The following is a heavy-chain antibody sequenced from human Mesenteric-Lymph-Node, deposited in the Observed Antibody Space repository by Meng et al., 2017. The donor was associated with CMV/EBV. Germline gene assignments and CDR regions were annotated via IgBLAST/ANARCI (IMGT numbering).Heavy chain of an antibody. J-gene: IGHJ4*02. D-gene: IGHD7-27*01. Sequence: GESLKISCAVSGFSFRSFEMNWVRQAPGKGLEWVSYISSSSSTIYYADSVKGRFTISRDNSKNTLYLQMNRLRAKDTAVYYCAKGLPKLGTHYFDNWGQGALVTVSS. CDR1: GFSFRSFE. CDR3: AKGLPKLGTHYFDN. V-gene: IGHV3-48*03. CDR2: ISSSSSTI.